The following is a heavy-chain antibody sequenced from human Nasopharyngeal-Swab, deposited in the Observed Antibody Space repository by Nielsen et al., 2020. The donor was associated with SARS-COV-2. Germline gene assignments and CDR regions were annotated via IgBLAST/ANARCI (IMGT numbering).Heavy chain of an antibody. D-gene: IGHD3-9*01. CDR1: GYTFTSYY. Sequence: ASVKVSCKASGYTFTSYYIHWVRQAPGQGLEWMGLINPSGGSTSYAQKFQGRVTMTRDTSTSTVYMELSSLRSKDTAVYYCARSPTTYYDILTVWARAGHDAFDIWGQGTMVTVSS. CDR3: ARSPTTYYDILTVWARAGHDAFDI. V-gene: IGHV1-46*01. J-gene: IGHJ3*02. CDR2: INPSGGST.